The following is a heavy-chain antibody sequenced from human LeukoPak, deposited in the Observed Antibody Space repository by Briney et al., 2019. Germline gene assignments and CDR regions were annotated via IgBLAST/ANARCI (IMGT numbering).Heavy chain of an antibody. CDR2: INQEGDQI. CDR3: ARVLSPGSGFPYYMDV. Sequence: GGSLRLSCAASGFTFNAYWMSWVRQARGKGLEWVANINQEGDQIYYVDSVKGRFTISRDNAKKSLNLQMNSLRDEDTAVYYCARVLSPGSGFPYYMDVWGQGTTVFVSS. V-gene: IGHV3-7*01. CDR1: GFTFNAYW. J-gene: IGHJ6*03. D-gene: IGHD3-10*01.